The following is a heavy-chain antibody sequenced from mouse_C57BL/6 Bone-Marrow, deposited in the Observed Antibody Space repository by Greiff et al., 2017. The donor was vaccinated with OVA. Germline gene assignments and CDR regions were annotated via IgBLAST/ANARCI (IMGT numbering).Heavy chain of an antibody. Sequence: VQLQQSVAELVRPGASVKLSCTASGFNIKNTYMHWVKQRPEQGLEWIGRIDPANGNTKYAPKFQGKATITADTSSNTAYLQLSSLTSEDTASYYCAITTVVAKDYFDYWGQGTTLTVSS. CDR1: GFNIKNTY. CDR2: IDPANGNT. CDR3: AITTVVAKDYFDY. V-gene: IGHV14-3*01. D-gene: IGHD1-1*01. J-gene: IGHJ2*01.